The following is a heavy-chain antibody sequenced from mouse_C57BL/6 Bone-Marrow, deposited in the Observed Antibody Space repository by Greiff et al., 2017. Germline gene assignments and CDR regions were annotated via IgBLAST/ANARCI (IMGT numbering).Heavy chain of an antibody. D-gene: IGHD2-5*01. CDR2: INPNNGGT. V-gene: IGHV1-26*01. Sequence: VQLQQSGPELVKPGASVQISCKASGYTFTDYYMHWVKQSHGQSLEWIGDINPNNGGTSYNQKFKGKATLTVDKSSSTAYMALRSLTSEDSAVYYCASYSNFNYYAMDYWDQGTSVTVSS. CDR1: GYTFTDYY. J-gene: IGHJ4*01. CDR3: ASYSNFNYYAMDY.